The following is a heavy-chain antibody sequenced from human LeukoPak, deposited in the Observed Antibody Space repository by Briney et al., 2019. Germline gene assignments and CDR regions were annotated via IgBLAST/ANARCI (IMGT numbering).Heavy chain of an antibody. CDR1: GFTFSNYG. D-gene: IGHD5-24*01. V-gene: IGHV3-30*02. CDR2: IRYDGSDK. Sequence: AGGSLRLSCAASGFTFSNYGMHWVRQAPGKGLEWVAFIRYDGSDKYHADSVKGRFTISSDNSKTTLYLQMNSLRGEDTAVYYCAKDSGDGYNHYFDYWGQGTLVTVSS. J-gene: IGHJ4*02. CDR3: AKDSGDGYNHYFDY.